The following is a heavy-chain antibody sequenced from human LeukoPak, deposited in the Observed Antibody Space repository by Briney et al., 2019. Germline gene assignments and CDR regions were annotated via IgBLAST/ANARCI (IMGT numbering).Heavy chain of an antibody. CDR1: GFTFSGSG. CDR2: IRNKANSYAT. CDR3: TGCGRTRCAVGSIDF. V-gene: IGHV3-73*01. J-gene: IGHJ4*02. Sequence: GGSLRLSCATSGFTFSGSGVHWVRQASGKGLEWVGRIRNKANSYATAYAESVKGRFTISRDDSKSTAYLQMNSLKIEDTAVYYCTGCGRTRCAVGSIDFWGQGTLVTVSS. D-gene: IGHD2-2*01.